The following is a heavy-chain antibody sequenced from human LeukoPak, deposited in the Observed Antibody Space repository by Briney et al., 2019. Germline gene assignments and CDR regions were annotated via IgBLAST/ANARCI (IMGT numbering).Heavy chain of an antibody. CDR1: GFTFSSYG. CDR2: IYSGGNT. CDR3: ARGETSSYDY. J-gene: IGHJ4*02. Sequence: PGGSLRLSCAASGFTFSSYGMHWVRQAPGKGLEWVSVIYSGGNTYYADCVKGRFTISRDNSKNTVYLQMNSLRAEDTAVYYCARGETSSYDYWGQGTLVTVSS. V-gene: IGHV3-NL1*01. D-gene: IGHD2-2*01.